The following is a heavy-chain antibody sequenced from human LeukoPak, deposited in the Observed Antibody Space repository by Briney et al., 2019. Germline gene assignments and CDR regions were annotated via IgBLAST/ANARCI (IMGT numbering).Heavy chain of an antibody. CDR3: ASSSVTMVRSKYYYYYMDV. V-gene: IGHV1-18*01. J-gene: IGHJ6*03. D-gene: IGHD3-10*01. CDR1: GYTLTSYL. CDR2: ISAYNGNT. Sequence: GAVKDSCMSSGYTLTSYLCSAVRQAPGRGGDWMGWISAYNGNTNSAQKLQGRDTMTTDTSTSTAYMELRSLRSDDTAVYYCASSSVTMVRSKYYYYYMDVGGKGTTVTASS.